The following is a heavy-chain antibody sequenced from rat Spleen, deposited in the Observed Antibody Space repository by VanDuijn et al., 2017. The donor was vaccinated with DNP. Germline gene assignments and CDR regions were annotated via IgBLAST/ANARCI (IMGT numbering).Heavy chain of an antibody. D-gene: IGHD1-6*01. V-gene: IGHV10-5*01. CDR1: GFMFNNAA. Sequence: VQLVQSGGGLVQPEESLKISCAASGFMFNNAAMYWVRQAPGKGLECIARIKTKPNNYATYYADSVKGRFTISRDDSESMVYLQMDNLKTEDTGMYYCTATDRYYFDIWGRGVMVTVSS. CDR2: IKTKPNNYAT. J-gene: IGHJ2*01. CDR3: TATDRYYFDI.